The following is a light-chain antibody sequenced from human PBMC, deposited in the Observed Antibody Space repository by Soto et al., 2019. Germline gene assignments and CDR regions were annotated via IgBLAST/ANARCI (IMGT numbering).Light chain of an antibody. CDR3: AAWDDSLIGV. CDR2: SNN. Sequence: QTVVTQLTSASGTPGQRVTISCSGSRSNIGSNTVNWYQQLPGTAPKLLIYSNNQRPSGVPDRFSGSKSGTSASLAISGLQSEDEADYYCAAWDDSLIGVFGGGTKVTVL. CDR1: RSNIGSNT. V-gene: IGLV1-44*01. J-gene: IGLJ2*01.